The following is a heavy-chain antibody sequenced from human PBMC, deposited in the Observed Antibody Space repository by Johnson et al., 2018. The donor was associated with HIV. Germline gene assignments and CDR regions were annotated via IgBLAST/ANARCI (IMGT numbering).Heavy chain of an antibody. Sequence: QMLLVESGGGVVQPGRSLRLSCAASGFTFRSYAMHWVRQAPGKGLEWVAVISYDGSNKYYADSVKGRFTISRDNSKNTLYLQMNSLRAEDTAVYYCARDRGGIAEQAGAFDIWGQGTMVTVSA. D-gene: IGHD6-13*01. CDR2: ISYDGSNK. CDR1: GFTFRSYA. V-gene: IGHV3-30*04. J-gene: IGHJ3*02. CDR3: ARDRGGIAEQAGAFDI.